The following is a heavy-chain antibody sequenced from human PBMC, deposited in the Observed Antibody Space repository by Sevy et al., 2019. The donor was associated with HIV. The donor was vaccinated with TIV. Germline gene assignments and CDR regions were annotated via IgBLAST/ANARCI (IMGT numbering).Heavy chain of an antibody. CDR2: IKKNESER. V-gene: IGHV3-7*01. Sequence: GGSLRLSCAASGFSFSNYWMHWVRQAPGKGLEWVANIKKNESERYYVASVKGRFTISRDNAKNSVYLEMNSLRPDDTAIYYCANGNSGSFDYWGQGTLVTVSS. J-gene: IGHJ4*02. CDR1: GFSFSNYW. CDR3: ANGNSGSFDY. D-gene: IGHD2-15*01.